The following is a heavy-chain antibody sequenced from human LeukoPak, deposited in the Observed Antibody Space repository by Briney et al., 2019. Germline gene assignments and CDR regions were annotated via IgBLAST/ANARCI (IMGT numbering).Heavy chain of an antibody. CDR2: ISAYNGNT. CDR1: GYTFTSYG. CDR3: ARGRDYDFWSGYPPDAFDI. V-gene: IGHV1-18*01. J-gene: IGHJ3*02. D-gene: IGHD3-3*01. Sequence: ASVKVSCKASGYTFTSYGISWVRQAPGQGLEWMGWISAYNGNTNYAQKLQGRVTMTTDTSTGTAYMELRSLRSDDTAVYYCARGRDYDFWSGYPPDAFDIWGQGTMVTVSS.